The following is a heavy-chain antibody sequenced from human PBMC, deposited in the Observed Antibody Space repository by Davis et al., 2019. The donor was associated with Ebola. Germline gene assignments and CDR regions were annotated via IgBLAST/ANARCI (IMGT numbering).Heavy chain of an antibody. Sequence: ASVKVSCKASGYTFTSYGITWVRQAPGQGLEWMGWINPHNGNTNYAQNVQGRVTMTTDTSTSTAYMEVGSLRSDDTAVYYCAKSPPVLLIVDYWGQGTLVTVSS. V-gene: IGHV1-18*04. CDR2: INPHNGNT. CDR3: AKSPPVLLIVDY. J-gene: IGHJ4*02. D-gene: IGHD3-22*01. CDR1: GYTFTSYG.